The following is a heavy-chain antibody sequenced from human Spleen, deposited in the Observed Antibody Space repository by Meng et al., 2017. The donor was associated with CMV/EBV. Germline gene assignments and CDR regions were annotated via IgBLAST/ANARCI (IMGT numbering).Heavy chain of an antibody. CDR2: ISSSGSTI. J-gene: IGHJ5*02. D-gene: IGHD4-17*01. Sequence: CAGSGFTFSDYYMSWIRQAPGKGLEWVSYISSSGSTIYYADSVKGRFTISRDNAKNSLYLQMNSLRAEDTAVYYCASTTVKGDWFDPWGQGTLVTVSS. CDR3: ASTTVKGDWFDP. CDR1: GFTFSDYY. V-gene: IGHV3-11*04.